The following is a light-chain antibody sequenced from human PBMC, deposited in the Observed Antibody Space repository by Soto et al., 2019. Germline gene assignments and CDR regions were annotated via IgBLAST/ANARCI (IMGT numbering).Light chain of an antibody. CDR3: QQYNNWPSWT. J-gene: IGKJ1*01. V-gene: IGKV3-15*01. CDR1: QSAGNF. Sequence: EIVMTQSPATLSVSPGETASLSCRASQSAGNFLAWYQQKPGQAPRLLIYGASTRATGIPARFSGSGSGTEFTLTISSLQSEDFAVYYCQQYNNWPSWTFGQGTKVDI. CDR2: GAS.